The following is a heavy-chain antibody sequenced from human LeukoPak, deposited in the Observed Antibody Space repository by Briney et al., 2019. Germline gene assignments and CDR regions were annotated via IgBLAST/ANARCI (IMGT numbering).Heavy chain of an antibody. J-gene: IGHJ4*02. Sequence: IPSETLSLTCTVYGGSFSGYYWSWIRQPPGKGLEWIGEINHSGSTNYNPSLKSRVTISVDTSKNQFSLKLSSVTAADTAVYYCARGPRYCSGGSCYFNYWGQGTLVTVSS. CDR2: INHSGST. CDR3: ARGPRYCSGGSCYFNY. CDR1: GGSFSGYY. V-gene: IGHV4-34*01. D-gene: IGHD2-15*01.